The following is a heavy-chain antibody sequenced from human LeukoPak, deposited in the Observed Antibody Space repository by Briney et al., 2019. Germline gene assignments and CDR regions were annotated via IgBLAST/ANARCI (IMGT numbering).Heavy chain of an antibody. CDR2: IYYSGST. J-gene: IGHJ6*02. Sequence: PSETLSLTCTVSGGSISSSSYYWGWIRQPPGKGLGWIGSIYYSGSTYYNPSLKSRVTISVDTSKNQFSLKLSSVTAADTAVYYCATSYGDYLYYYYGMDVWGQGTTVTVSS. D-gene: IGHD4-17*01. CDR3: ATSYGDYLYYYYGMDV. V-gene: IGHV4-39*01. CDR1: GGSISSSSYY.